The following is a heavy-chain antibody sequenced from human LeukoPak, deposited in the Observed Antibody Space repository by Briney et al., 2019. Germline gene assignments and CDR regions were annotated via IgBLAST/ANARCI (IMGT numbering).Heavy chain of an antibody. CDR2: IYYSGST. Sequence: SETLSLTCTVSGDSISSGNYYWNWIRQPPGKGLEWIGYIYYSGSTNYNPSLKSRVTISVDTSKNQFSLKLSSVTAADTAVYYCASSISGRKKYSSGWYAHDYYFDYWGQGTLVTVSS. V-gene: IGHV4-61*01. CDR3: ASSISGRKKYSSGWYAHDYYFDY. J-gene: IGHJ4*02. D-gene: IGHD6-19*01. CDR1: GDSISSGNYY.